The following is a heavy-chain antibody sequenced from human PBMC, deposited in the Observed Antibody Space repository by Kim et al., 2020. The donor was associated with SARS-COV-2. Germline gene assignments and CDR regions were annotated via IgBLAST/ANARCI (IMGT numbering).Heavy chain of an antibody. D-gene: IGHD3-10*01. CDR2: ISYDGSNK. Sequence: GGSLRLSCAASGFTFSSYAMHWVRQAPGKGLEWVAVISYDGSNKYYADSVKGRFTISRDNSKNTLYLQMNSLRAEDTAVYYCARRFGESNIDYWGQGTLVTVSS. CDR1: GFTFSSYA. J-gene: IGHJ4*02. CDR3: ARRFGESNIDY. V-gene: IGHV3-30*04.